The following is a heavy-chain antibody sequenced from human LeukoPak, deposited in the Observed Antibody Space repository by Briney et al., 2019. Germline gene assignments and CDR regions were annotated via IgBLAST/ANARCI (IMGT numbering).Heavy chain of an antibody. CDR1: GGSFSGYY. Sequence: SETLSLTCAVYGGSFSGYYWSWIRQPPGKGLEWIGEINHSGSTNYNPSLKSRVTISVDTSKNQFSLKLRSVTAADTAVYYCARAPTPRYSGYDWGQGTLVTVSS. CDR3: ARAPTPRYSGYD. D-gene: IGHD5-12*01. CDR2: INHSGST. V-gene: IGHV4-34*01. J-gene: IGHJ4*02.